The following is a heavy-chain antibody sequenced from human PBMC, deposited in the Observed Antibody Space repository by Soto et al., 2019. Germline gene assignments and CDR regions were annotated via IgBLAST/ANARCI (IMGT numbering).Heavy chain of an antibody. V-gene: IGHV3-23*01. CDR3: AKFIQGDY. CDR2: ISGSGGST. D-gene: IGHD3-16*02. Sequence: EVQLLESGGGLVQPGGSLRLSCAASGFTFSSYAMSWVRQAPGKALERVAAISGSGGSTYYAASVKGRFTISRDNSKNRLYLQMNSLRAEDTAVYYCAKFIQGDYWGQATLVPVSS. CDR1: GFTFSSYA. J-gene: IGHJ4*02.